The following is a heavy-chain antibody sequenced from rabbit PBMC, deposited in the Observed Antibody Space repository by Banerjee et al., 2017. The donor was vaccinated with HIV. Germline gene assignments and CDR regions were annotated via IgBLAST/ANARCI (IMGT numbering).Heavy chain of an antibody. CDR3: ARDLTGVIGWNFDL. D-gene: IGHD1-1*01. J-gene: IGHJ4*01. Sequence: QSLQESGGGRVQPEGSRALTCKASGFTISSSYYMGWVRQAPGKGPEWIACIDAGSTGNTYYVNWAKGRFTISRTSSTTVTLQMTSLTAADTATYFCARDLTGVIGWNFDLWGPGTLVTVS. V-gene: IGHV1S40*01. CDR2: IDAGSTGNT. CDR1: GFTISSSYY.